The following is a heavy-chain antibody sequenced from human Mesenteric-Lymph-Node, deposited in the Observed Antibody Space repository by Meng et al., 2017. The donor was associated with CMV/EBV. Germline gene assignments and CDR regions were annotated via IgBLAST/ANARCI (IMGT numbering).Heavy chain of an antibody. J-gene: IGHJ5*02. D-gene: IGHD2-2*01. CDR2: IIYSAGTT. Sequence: GGSLRLSCAASGFTFSSYAMSWVRQAPGKGLEWVSIIYSAGTTYYADSVKGRFTISRDNSKNTLYLQMNSLRAEDTAVYYCAKWGTRYCSSTSCYMYNWFDPWGQGTLVTVSS. CDR1: GFTFSSYA. V-gene: IGHV3-66*02. CDR3: AKWGTRYCSSTSCYMYNWFDP.